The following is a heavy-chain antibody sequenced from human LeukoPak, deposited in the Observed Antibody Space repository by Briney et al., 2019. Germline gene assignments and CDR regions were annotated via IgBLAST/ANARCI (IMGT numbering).Heavy chain of an antibody. CDR3: ARHYLVRRGQIDWFDP. Sequence: PSQTLSLTCTVSGGSISSGSYYRSWIRQPAGKGLEWVGRIYTSGITNYNPSLKSRVTISVDTSKNQFSLKLSSVTAADTAVYYCARHYLVRRGQIDWFDPWGQGTLVTVSS. J-gene: IGHJ5*02. D-gene: IGHD1-14*01. CDR1: GGSISSGSYY. CDR2: IYTSGIT. V-gene: IGHV4-61*02.